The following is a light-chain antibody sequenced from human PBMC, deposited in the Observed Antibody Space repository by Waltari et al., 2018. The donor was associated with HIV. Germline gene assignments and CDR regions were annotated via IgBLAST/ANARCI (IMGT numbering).Light chain of an antibody. CDR2: GAS. J-gene: IGKJ1*01. CDR3: QQYNNWPRWT. CDR1: QSVTNN. V-gene: IGKV3-15*01. Sequence: EIVMTQSPATLSVSPGERATLSCRATQSVTNNLAWYQQKPGQAPRLLIYGASTRATGIPARFSGSGSGTEFTLTISSLQSEDFAVYYCQQYNNWPRWTFGQGTKVEIK.